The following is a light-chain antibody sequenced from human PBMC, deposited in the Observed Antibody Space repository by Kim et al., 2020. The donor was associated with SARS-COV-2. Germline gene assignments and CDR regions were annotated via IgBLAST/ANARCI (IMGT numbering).Light chain of an antibody. V-gene: IGKV1-27*01. J-gene: IGKJ1*01. CDR1: QDIANS. CDR2: AAS. Sequence: ASVGDRVTITCRASQDIANSLAWYHQKPGKVPQVLIYAASTLQSGVPSRFSGSGSGTEFTLTIGSLQTEDVATYYCQKYNSGPWTFGPGTKVDIK. CDR3: QKYNSGPWT.